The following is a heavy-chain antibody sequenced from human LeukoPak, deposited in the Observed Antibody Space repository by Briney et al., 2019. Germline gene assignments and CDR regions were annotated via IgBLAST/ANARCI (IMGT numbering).Heavy chain of an antibody. D-gene: IGHD3-22*01. CDR3: AKDRVYYDSSGYYPRHAFDI. CDR1: GFTFDDYA. Sequence: GRPLRLSCAASGFTFDDYAMHWVRQAPGKGLEWVSGISWNSGSIGYADSVKGRFTISRDNAKNSLYLQMNSLRAEDTALYYCAKDRVYYDSSGYYPRHAFDIWGQGTMVTVSS. CDR2: ISWNSGSI. J-gene: IGHJ3*02. V-gene: IGHV3-9*01.